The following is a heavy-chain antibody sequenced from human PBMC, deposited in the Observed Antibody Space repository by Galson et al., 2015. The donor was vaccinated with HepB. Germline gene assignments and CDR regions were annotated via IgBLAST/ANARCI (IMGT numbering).Heavy chain of an antibody. CDR1: GGSISSGGYS. D-gene: IGHD3-22*01. CDR3: ARDGTSYDSSGYYEGSDAFDI. Sequence: TLSLTCTVSGGSISSGGYSWSWIRQPPGKGLEWIGYIYYSGSTYYNPSLKSRVTISVDTSKNQFSLKLSSVTAADTAVYYCARDGTSYDSSGYYEGSDAFDIWGQGTMVTVSS. CDR2: IYYSGST. V-gene: IGHV4-30-4*07. J-gene: IGHJ3*02.